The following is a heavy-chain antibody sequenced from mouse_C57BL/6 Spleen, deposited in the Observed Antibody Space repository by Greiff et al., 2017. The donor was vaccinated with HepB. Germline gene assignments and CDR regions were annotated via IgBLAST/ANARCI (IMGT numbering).Heavy chain of an antibody. CDR3: MRELGYCYAMDY. J-gene: IGHJ4*01. CDR2: IRSKSNNYAT. CDR1: GFSFNTYA. V-gene: IGHV10-1*01. Sequence: DVKLVESGGGLVQPKGSLKLSCAASGFSFNTYAMNWVRQAPGKGLEWVARIRSKSNNYATYYADSVKDRFTISRDDSESMLQLQMNNLKTEDTAMYCCMRELGYCYAMDYWGQGTSVTVSS.